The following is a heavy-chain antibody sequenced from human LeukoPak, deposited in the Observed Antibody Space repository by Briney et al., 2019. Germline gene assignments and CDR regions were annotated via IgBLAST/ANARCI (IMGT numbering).Heavy chain of an antibody. J-gene: IGHJ4*02. CDR1: GGSISSGDYY. CDR3: ARHVDTATDYFDY. D-gene: IGHD5-18*01. V-gene: IGHV4-39*01. CDR2: IYYSGSS. Sequence: SETLSLTCTVSGGSISSGDYYWSWIRQPPGKGLEWIGSIYYSGSSYYNPSLKSRVTISVHTSKNQFSLKLSSVTAADTAVYYCARHVDTATDYFDYWGQGTLVTVSS.